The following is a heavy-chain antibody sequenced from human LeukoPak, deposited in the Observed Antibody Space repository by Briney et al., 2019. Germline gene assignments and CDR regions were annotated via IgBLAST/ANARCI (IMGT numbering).Heavy chain of an antibody. V-gene: IGHV4-39*01. CDR3: ARGPPHAFDI. CDR1: GDSISSRNYY. CDR2: IYYSGST. Sequence: SETLSLTCTVSGDSISSRNYYWGWIRQPPGKGLEWIGSIYYSGSTSYNPSLKNRVTISVDTSKNQFSLKLSSVTAADTAVYYCARGPPHAFDIWGQGTMVTVSS. J-gene: IGHJ3*02.